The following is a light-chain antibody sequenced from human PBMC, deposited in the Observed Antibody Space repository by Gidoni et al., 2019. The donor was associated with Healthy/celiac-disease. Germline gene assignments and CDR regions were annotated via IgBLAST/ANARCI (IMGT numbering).Light chain of an antibody. CDR3: SSYTSSSTPWV. CDR2: EVS. CDR1: SSHVGGYNY. V-gene: IGLV2-14*01. Sequence: QSALTQSASVSVSPGQSITISCTGTSSHVGGYNYVSCYQQHPGKAPKLMIYEVSNRPSGVSNRFSGSKSGNTASLTISGLQAEDEADYYCSSYTSSSTPWVFGTGTKVTVL. J-gene: IGLJ1*01.